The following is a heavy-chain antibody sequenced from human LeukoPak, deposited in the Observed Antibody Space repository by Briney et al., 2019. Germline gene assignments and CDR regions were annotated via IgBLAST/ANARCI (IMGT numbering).Heavy chain of an antibody. Sequence: GGSLRLSCAASGFTFSSYSMSWVRQAPGKGLEWVSLISGSGGNTYYADSVKGRFTISRDNSKNTLYLQMNSLRADDTAVYYCAKGKSGSCYSVPDYWGQGTLVTVSS. CDR1: GFTFSSYS. D-gene: IGHD2-15*01. CDR3: AKGKSGSCYSVPDY. V-gene: IGHV3-23*01. CDR2: ISGSGGNT. J-gene: IGHJ4*02.